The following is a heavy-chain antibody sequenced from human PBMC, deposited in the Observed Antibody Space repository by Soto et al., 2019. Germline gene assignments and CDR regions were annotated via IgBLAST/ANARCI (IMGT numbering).Heavy chain of an antibody. D-gene: IGHD3-3*01. V-gene: IGHV4-30-4*01. J-gene: IGHJ6*02. Sequence: SETLSLTCTVSGGSISSGDYYWSWIRQPPGKGLEWIGYIYYSGSTYYNPSLKSRVTISVDTSKNQFSLKLSSVTAAATAVYYCARAHITMYYYYSMDVWGQGTTVTVSS. CDR3: ARAHITMYYYYSMDV. CDR2: IYYSGST. CDR1: GGSISSGDYY.